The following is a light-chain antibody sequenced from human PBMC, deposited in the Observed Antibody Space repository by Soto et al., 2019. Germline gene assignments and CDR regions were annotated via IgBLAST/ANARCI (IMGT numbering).Light chain of an antibody. CDR2: AAS. Sequence: DIPMTQSPSSLSASVGDRVTITCRASQGISNYLAWYQQKPGKVPKLLIYAASTLQSGVPSLFSGSGSGTDFTLTISSLQPEDVATYYCQKYNSAPPWTFGQGTKVEIK. CDR3: QKYNSAPPWT. V-gene: IGKV1-27*01. J-gene: IGKJ1*01. CDR1: QGISNY.